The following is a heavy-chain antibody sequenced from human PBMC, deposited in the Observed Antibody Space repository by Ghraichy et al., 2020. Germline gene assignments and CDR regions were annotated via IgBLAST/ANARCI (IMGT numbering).Heavy chain of an antibody. CDR3: ARDNPDYYDSSGCYFYYFDY. Sequence: GGSLRLSCAASGFTVSSNYMSWVRQAPGKGLEWVSVIYSGGSTYYADSVKGRFTISRDNSKNTLYLQMNSLRAEDTAVYYCARDNPDYYDSSGCYFYYFDYWGQGTLVTVSS. J-gene: IGHJ4*02. CDR2: IYSGGST. V-gene: IGHV3-66*02. CDR1: GFTVSSNY. D-gene: IGHD3-22*01.